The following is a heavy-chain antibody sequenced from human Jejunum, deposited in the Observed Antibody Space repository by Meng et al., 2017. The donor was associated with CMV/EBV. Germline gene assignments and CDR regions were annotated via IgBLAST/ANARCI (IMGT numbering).Heavy chain of an antibody. CDR3: ARRFQEGLTGRRPWFDP. CDR2: INPSSGGT. D-gene: IGHD1-20*01. J-gene: IGHJ5*02. V-gene: IGHV1-2*02. Sequence: PFTNCCVHWVRQAPGQGLEWMGWINPSSGGTNYAQQFQGRVTMTRDTSISTAYMELSGLTSDDTAVYYCARRFQEGLTGRRPWFDPWGQGTLVTVSS. CDR1: PFTNCC.